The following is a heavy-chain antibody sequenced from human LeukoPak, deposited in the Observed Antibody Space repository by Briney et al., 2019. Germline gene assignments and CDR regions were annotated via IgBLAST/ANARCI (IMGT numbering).Heavy chain of an antibody. CDR1: GDSISSSSYY. CDR2: IYYRGST. V-gene: IGHV4-39*07. J-gene: IGHJ4*02. CDR3: AISYGEGRDGYNMAFDY. Sequence: SETLSLTCTVSGDSISSSSYYWGWIRQPPGKGLEWIGSIYYRGSTYYNPSLKSRVTMSVDTSKNQFSLKLSSVTAADTAMYYCAISYGEGRDGYNMAFDYWGQGTLVTVSS. D-gene: IGHD5-24*01.